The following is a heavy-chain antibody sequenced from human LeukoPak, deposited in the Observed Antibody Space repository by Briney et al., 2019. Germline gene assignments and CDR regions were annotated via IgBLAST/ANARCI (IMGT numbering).Heavy chain of an antibody. V-gene: IGHV3-21*01. Sequence: GGSLRLSCAASGFTFSSYSMNWVRQAPGKGPEWVSSISSSSSYIYYADSVKGRFTISRDNSKNTLYLQMNSLRAEDTAVYYCARGSGYDTDYWGQGTLVTVSS. CDR1: GFTFSSYS. D-gene: IGHD5-12*01. J-gene: IGHJ4*02. CDR2: ISSSSSYI. CDR3: ARGSGYDTDY.